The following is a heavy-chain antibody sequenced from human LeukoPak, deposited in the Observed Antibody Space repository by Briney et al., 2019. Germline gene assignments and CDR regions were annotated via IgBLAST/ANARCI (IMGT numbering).Heavy chain of an antibody. V-gene: IGHV3-73*01. D-gene: IGHD3-3*01. CDR2: IRSKANSYAT. Sequence: GGSLRLSCAASGFTFSGSAMHWVRQASGKGLEWVGRIRSKANSYATAYAASVKGRFTISRDDSKNTAYLQMNSLKTEDTAVYYCTRHPPPVLRFLYYYYMDVWGKGTTVTVSS. CDR1: GFTFSGSA. J-gene: IGHJ6*03. CDR3: TRHPPPVLRFLYYYYMDV.